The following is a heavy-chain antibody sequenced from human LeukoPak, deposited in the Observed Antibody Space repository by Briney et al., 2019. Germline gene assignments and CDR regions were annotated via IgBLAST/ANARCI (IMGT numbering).Heavy chain of an antibody. CDR3: ARDGWYDILTGYPI. D-gene: IGHD3-9*01. CDR2: IYYSGST. V-gene: IGHV4-31*03. Sequence: SETLSLTCTVSGGSISSGGYYRSWIRQHPGKGLEWIGYIYYSGSTYYNPSLKSRVTISVDTSKNQFSLKLSSVTAADTAVYYCARDGWYDILTGYPIWGQGTMVTVSS. CDR1: GGSISSGGYY. J-gene: IGHJ3*02.